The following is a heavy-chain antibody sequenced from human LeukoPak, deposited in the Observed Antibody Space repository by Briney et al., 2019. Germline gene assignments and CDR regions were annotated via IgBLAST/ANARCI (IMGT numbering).Heavy chain of an antibody. J-gene: IGHJ4*02. CDR2: IKSKTDGGTT. V-gene: IGHV3-15*01. CDR3: TTGAVLLRFSPLYYFDY. D-gene: IGHD3-3*01. CDR1: GFTFSNAW. Sequence: GGSLRLSCAAFGFTFSNAWMSWVRQAPGKGLEWVGRIKSKTDGGTTDYAAPVKGRFTISRDDSKNTLYLQMNSLKTEDTAVYYCTTGAVLLRFSPLYYFDYWGQGTLVTVSS.